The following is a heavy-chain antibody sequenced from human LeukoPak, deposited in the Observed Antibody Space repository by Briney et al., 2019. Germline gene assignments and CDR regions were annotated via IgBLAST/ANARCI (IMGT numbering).Heavy chain of an antibody. J-gene: IGHJ4*02. CDR1: GYTFTGYY. CDR2: INPNSGGT. CDR3: ARGSYYYDSSGYYV. D-gene: IGHD3-22*01. V-gene: IGHV1-2*02. Sequence: ASVKVSCKASGYTFTGYYMHWVRQAPGQGLEWMGWINPNSGGTNYAQKFQGRVTMTRDTSTSTVYMELSSLRSEDTAVYYCARGSYYYDSSGYYVWGQGTLVTVSS.